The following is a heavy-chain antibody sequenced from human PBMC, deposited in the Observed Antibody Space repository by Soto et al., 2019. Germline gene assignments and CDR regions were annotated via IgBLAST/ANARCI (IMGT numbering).Heavy chain of an antibody. CDR3: ARQDVENGMDV. CDR1: GDSFTKYW. CDR2: VYPDDSDT. J-gene: IGHJ6*02. Sequence: SLKISCKGSGDSFTKYWIAWVCQVPGKGLEWMGIVYPDDSDTRYSPSFHGQVTISADKSTTTAYLQWSTLKASDTAVYYCARQDVENGMDVWGQGTTVTVSS. V-gene: IGHV5-51*01.